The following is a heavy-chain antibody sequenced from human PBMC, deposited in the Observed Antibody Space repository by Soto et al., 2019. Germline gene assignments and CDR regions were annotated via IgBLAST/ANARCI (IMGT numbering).Heavy chain of an antibody. V-gene: IGHV4-59*01. Sequence: PSETLSLTCSVSGGSISSYYLSWIRQPPGKGLEWIGYIYYTGSTNYNPSLKSRVTISVDTSKNQFSLNLSSLTAADTAVYYCARDGEVASNLHWVDLWGQGTLVTVSS. CDR1: GGSISSYY. CDR3: ARDGEVASNLHWVDL. CDR2: IYYTGST. J-gene: IGHJ5*02. D-gene: IGHD5-12*01.